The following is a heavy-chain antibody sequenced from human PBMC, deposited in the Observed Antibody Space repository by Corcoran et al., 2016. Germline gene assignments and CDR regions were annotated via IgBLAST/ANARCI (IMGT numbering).Heavy chain of an antibody. CDR2: MNSNSGNT. CDR1: GYPFINHD. J-gene: IGHJ5*02. CDR3: RGGSGQGGWDWFDP. V-gene: IGHV1-8*01. Sequence: QVQLVQSGAEVKKPGASVKVSCKASGYPFINHDINWVRQATGQGLEGMGRMNSNSGNTGYAQMFRGRVTMTRDTSIATAALELSSLRSDDTPVYSWRGGSGQGGWDWFDPWGQGTAVIVAS. D-gene: IGHD6-19*01.